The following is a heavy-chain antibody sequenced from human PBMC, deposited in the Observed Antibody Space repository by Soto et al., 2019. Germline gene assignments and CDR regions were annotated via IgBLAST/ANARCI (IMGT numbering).Heavy chain of an antibody. D-gene: IGHD1-26*01. V-gene: IGHV1-18*01. CDR2: ISAYNGDT. Sequence: QVRLVQSGVEAKKPGASVKVSCKASGYTFTSYGLSWVRQAPGQGLEWMGWISAYNGDTNYAQKFQGRVTVTTDTSTSTAYMELRSLRSDDTAVYYCARVGSYFFGFDYWGQGTLVTVSS. J-gene: IGHJ4*02. CDR3: ARVGSYFFGFDY. CDR1: GYTFTSYG.